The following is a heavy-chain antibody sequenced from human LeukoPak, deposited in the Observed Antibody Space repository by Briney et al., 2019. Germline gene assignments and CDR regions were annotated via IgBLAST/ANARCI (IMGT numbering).Heavy chain of an antibody. CDR1: GFTFSSYW. Sequence: GGSLRLSCAASGFTFSSYWMHWVRQAPGKGLVWVSRINSDGSSTSYADSVKGRFTISRDNAKNTLYPQMNSLRAEDTAVYYCARDPYSSSWTNYYYYYGMDVWGQGTTVTVSS. CDR3: ARDPYSSSWTNYYYYYGMDV. J-gene: IGHJ6*02. D-gene: IGHD6-13*01. V-gene: IGHV3-74*01. CDR2: INSDGSST.